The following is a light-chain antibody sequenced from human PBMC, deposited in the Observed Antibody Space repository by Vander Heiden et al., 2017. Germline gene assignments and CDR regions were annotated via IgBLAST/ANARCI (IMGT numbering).Light chain of an antibody. V-gene: IGKV1-5*03. CDR3: QQYNRDWT. CDR2: KAS. CDR1: QSISSW. Sequence: DIQMTQSPSTLSASVGDRVTITCRASQSISSWLAWYQQKPGKAPKLLIYKASSLESGVPSRFSGSGSGTEFTLTISSLQPDDFATYSCQQYNRDWTFGQGTKVEIK. J-gene: IGKJ1*01.